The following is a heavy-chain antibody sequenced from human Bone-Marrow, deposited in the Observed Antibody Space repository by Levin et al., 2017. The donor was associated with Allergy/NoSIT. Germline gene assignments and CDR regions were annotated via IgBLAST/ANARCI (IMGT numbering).Heavy chain of an antibody. Sequence: GESLKISCAASGFTVSSNYMSWVRQAPGKGLEWVSVIYSGGSTYYADSVKGRFTISRDNSKNTLYLQMNSLRAEDTAVYYCARDRYFAFDYWGQGTLVTVSS. V-gene: IGHV3-53*01. J-gene: IGHJ4*02. CDR1: GFTVSSNY. CDR3: ARDRYFAFDY. CDR2: IYSGGST. D-gene: IGHD3-9*01.